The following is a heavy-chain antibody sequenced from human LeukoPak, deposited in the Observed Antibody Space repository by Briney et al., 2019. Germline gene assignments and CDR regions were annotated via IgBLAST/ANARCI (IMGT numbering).Heavy chain of an antibody. CDR1: GGTFSSYA. CDR2: IIPIFGTA. D-gene: IGHD2-2*01. Sequence: SVKVSCKASGGTFSSYAISWVRQAPGQGLEWMGGIIPIFGTANYAQKFQGRVTITADESTSTAYMELSSLRSEDTAVYYCARDGCSSTSCYGDYYYYYGMDVWGQGTTVTVSS. V-gene: IGHV1-69*13. J-gene: IGHJ6*02. CDR3: ARDGCSSTSCYGDYYYYYGMDV.